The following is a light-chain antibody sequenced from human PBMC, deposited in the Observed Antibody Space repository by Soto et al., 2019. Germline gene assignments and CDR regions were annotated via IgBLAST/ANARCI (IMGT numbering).Light chain of an antibody. CDR3: TSPTPGSLYV. CDR2: MVS. V-gene: IGLV2-14*01. J-gene: IGLJ1*01. CDR1: SSDVGNYNY. Sequence: QSVLTQPASVSGSPGQSITISCTGTSSDVGNYNYVSWYQQYPGRVPKLLIYMVSNRPSGVSNRFSGSKSGNTASLTISGLQAEDEADYFCTSPTPGSLYVFGTGTQLTVL.